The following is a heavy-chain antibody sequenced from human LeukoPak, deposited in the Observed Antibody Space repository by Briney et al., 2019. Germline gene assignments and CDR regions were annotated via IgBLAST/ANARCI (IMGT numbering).Heavy chain of an antibody. CDR1: GFTVSSNY. CDR2: ISYDGSNK. V-gene: IGHV3-30-3*01. J-gene: IGHJ3*02. D-gene: IGHD2-15*01. Sequence: GGSLRLFCAASGFTVSSNYMSWVRQAPGKGLEWVAVISYDGSNKYYANSVKGRFTISRDNSKNTLYLQMNSLRAEDTAVYYCARDRSAWVITNAFDIWGQGTMVTVSS. CDR3: ARDRSAWVITNAFDI.